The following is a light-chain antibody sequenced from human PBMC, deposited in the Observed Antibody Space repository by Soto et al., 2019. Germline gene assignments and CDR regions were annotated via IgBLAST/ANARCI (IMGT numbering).Light chain of an antibody. V-gene: IGLV1-47*01. CDR3: ATWDDSLNGFYV. J-gene: IGLJ1*01. Sequence: QSVLTQPPSASVTPGQGVTISCSGSTSNIGSNYVYWYQQLPGTAPKLLIYRNNQRPSGVPDRFSGSKSGTSASLAISGLRSDDEADYFCATWDDSLNGFYVFGTGPKVTVL. CDR2: RNN. CDR1: TSNIGSNY.